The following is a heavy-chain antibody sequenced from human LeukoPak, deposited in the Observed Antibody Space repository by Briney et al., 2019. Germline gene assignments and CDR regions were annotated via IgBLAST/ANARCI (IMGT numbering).Heavy chain of an antibody. V-gene: IGHV3-23*01. J-gene: IGHJ4*02. D-gene: IGHD5-18*01. CDR2: ISGGGTST. CDR1: GFTLSSYA. Sequence: PGGSLRLSCAASGFTLSSYAMSWVRQAPGKGVEGVSAISGGGTSTYYADSVKGRFTISRDNSKNTLYLQMNSLRAEDTAVYYCANWRSNSLPLWGQGTLVTVSS. CDR3: ANWRSNSLPL.